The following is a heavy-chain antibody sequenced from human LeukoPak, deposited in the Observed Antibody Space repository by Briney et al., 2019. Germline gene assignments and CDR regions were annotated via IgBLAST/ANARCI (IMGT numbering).Heavy chain of an antibody. Sequence: ASVKVSCKASGGTFSSYTISWVRQAPGQGLEWMGWISAYNGNTNYAQKLQGRVTMTTDTSTSTAYMELRSLRSDDTAVYYCARDLYGGPAWFDPWGQGTLVTVSS. CDR1: GGTFSSYT. D-gene: IGHD2-8*01. J-gene: IGHJ5*02. CDR3: ARDLYGGPAWFDP. V-gene: IGHV1-18*01. CDR2: ISAYNGNT.